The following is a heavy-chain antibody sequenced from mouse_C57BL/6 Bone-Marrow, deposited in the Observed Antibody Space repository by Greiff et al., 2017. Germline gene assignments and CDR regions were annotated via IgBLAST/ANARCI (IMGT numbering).Heavy chain of an antibody. V-gene: IGHV5-9-1*02. CDR3: TRDRGGSYAMDY. CDR1: GFTFSSYA. Sequence: EVKLMESGDGLVKPGGSLKLSCAASGFTFSSYAMSWVRQTPEKRLEWVAYISSGGDYSYYADTVKGRFTISRDNARNTLYLQMSSLKSEDTAMYYCTRDRGGSYAMDYWGQGTSVTVSS. CDR2: ISSGGDYS. D-gene: IGHD3-1*01. J-gene: IGHJ4*01.